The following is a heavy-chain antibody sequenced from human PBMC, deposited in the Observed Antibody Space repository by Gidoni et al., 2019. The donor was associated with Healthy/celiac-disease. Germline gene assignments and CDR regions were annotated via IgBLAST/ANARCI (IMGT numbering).Heavy chain of an antibody. CDR2: ISGNSGSI. Sequence: EVQLVESGGGWVQPGRSLRLSCAASGSTFDDYAMHWVRQAPGKGLEWVSGISGNSGSIGYADSVKGRFTISRDNAKNSLYLQMNSLRAEDTALYYCAKGTTQWLVRGDAFDIWGQGTMVTVSS. CDR1: GSTFDDYA. D-gene: IGHD6-19*01. CDR3: AKGTTQWLVRGDAFDI. V-gene: IGHV3-9*01. J-gene: IGHJ3*02.